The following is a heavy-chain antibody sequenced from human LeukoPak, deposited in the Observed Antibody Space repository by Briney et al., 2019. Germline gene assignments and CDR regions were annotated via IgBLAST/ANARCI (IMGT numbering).Heavy chain of an antibody. Sequence: PGGSLRLSCAASRFTFSSYGMSWFRQAPGKGLEWLSAISGSGGSTYYADSVQGRFTISRDNSKNTLYLQMSSLRAEDTAVYYCANSPKSDYWGQGTLVTVSS. J-gene: IGHJ4*02. CDR2: ISGSGGST. V-gene: IGHV3-23*01. CDR1: RFTFSSYG. CDR3: ANSPKSDY.